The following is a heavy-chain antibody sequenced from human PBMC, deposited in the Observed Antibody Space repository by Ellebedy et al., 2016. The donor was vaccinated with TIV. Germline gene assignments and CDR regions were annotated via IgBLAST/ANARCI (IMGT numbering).Heavy chain of an antibody. CDR1: GGSFSGYY. CDR2: INHSGST. CDR3: ARGIREVQLRD. D-gene: IGHD5-18*01. V-gene: IGHV4-34*01. J-gene: IGHJ4*02. Sequence: SETLSLTCAVYGGSFSGYYWSWIRQPPGKGLEWIGEINHSGSTNYNPSLKSRVTISVDTSKNQFFLKLSSVTAADTAVYYCARGIREVQLRDWGQGTLVTVSS.